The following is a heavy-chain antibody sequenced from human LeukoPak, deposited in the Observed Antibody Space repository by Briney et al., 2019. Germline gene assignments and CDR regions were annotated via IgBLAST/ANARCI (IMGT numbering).Heavy chain of an antibody. V-gene: IGHV3-23*01. Sequence: PGGSLRLSCAASRFTFSSYAMSWVRQAPGKGLEWVSAISGSGDSTHFADSVTGRFTISRDNSKNTLYLQMHSLRADDTAVYYCAKVHGTLTVESPFDYWGQGTLVTVSS. CDR3: AKVHGTLTVESPFDY. J-gene: IGHJ4*02. CDR2: ISGSGDST. CDR1: RFTFSSYA. D-gene: IGHD4-23*01.